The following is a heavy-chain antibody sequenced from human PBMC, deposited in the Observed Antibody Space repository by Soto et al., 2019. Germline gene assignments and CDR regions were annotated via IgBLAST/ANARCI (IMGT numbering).Heavy chain of an antibody. CDR2: IFSNDEK. V-gene: IGHV2-26*01. J-gene: IGHJ3*02. CDR1: GFSLSNARMG. Sequence: QVTLKESGPVLVKPTETLTLTCTVSGFSLSNARMGVSWIRQPPGKALEWLAHIFSNDEKSYSTSLKSRLTIPQDTSKSQVVLTLTNMDPVDTATYYCARTVDTAMVKVLGAFDIWGQGTMVTVSS. CDR3: ARTVDTAMVKVLGAFDI. D-gene: IGHD5-18*01.